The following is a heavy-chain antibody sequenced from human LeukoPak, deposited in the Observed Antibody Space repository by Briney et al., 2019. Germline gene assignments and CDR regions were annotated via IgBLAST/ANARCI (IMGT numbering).Heavy chain of an antibody. J-gene: IGHJ6*03. D-gene: IGHD4-11*01. V-gene: IGHV3-74*01. Sequence: GGSLRLSCAASGFTFSTYWMHWVRQAPGKGLVWLSRINSDASSTSYADSVRGRFTISRDNAKNTLYLQLNSLRAEDTAVYYCARGRRTDYSPFYYYYMDVWGKGTTVTVSS. CDR2: INSDASST. CDR1: GFTFSTYW. CDR3: ARGRRTDYSPFYYYYMDV.